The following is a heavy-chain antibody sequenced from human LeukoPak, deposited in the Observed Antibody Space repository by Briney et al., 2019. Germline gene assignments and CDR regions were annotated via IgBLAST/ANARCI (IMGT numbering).Heavy chain of an antibody. CDR2: ISAYNGNT. J-gene: IGHJ4*02. CDR1: GYTFTSYG. Sequence: GASVKVSCKASGYTFTSYGISWVRQAPGQGLEWMGWISAYNGNTNYAQKLQGRVTMTTDTSTSTAYMELRSLGSDDTAVYYCARFYYDSSGYYPEGWGQGTLVTVSS. V-gene: IGHV1-18*01. CDR3: ARFYYDSSGYYPEG. D-gene: IGHD3-22*01.